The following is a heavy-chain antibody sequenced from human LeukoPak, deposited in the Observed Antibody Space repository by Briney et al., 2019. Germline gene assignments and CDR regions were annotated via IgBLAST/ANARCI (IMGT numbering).Heavy chain of an antibody. D-gene: IGHD5-18*01. V-gene: IGHV3-66*01. J-gene: IGHJ4*02. CDR1: GFTVSSNY. Sequence: GGSLRLSCAASGFTVSSNYMSWVRQAPGKGLEWVSVIYSGGSTYYADSVKGRFTISRDNSKNTLYLQMNSLRAEDTAVYYCAKDLDTAMSYTFDYWGQGTLVTVSS. CDR2: IYSGGST. CDR3: AKDLDTAMSYTFDY.